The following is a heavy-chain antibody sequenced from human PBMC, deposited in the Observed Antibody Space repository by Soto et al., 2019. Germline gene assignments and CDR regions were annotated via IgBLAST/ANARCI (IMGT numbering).Heavy chain of an antibody. CDR3: ARELGDSGSYYFDY. CDR1: GFTVSSNY. J-gene: IGHJ4*02. Sequence: EVQLVESGGGLIQPGGSLRLSCAASGFTVSSNYMSWVRQAPGKGLEWVSVIYSGGSTYYADSVKGRFTISRDNSKNTLYLQMNSLRAEGTAVYYCARELGDSGSYYFDYWGQGTLVTVSS. D-gene: IGHD1-26*01. CDR2: IYSGGST. V-gene: IGHV3-53*01.